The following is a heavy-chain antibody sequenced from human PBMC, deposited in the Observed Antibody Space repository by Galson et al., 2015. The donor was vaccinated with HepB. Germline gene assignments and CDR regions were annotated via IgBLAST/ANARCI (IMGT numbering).Heavy chain of an antibody. J-gene: IGHJ6*02. Sequence: SLRLSCATSGFTLNDYWMSWVRQAPGEGLEWVANIKQDGSETYYVDSVKGRFTISRDNAQNSLFLQMNSLRAEDTAVYYCARDRSGTRYYYYYYAMDVWGQGTTVTVSS. CDR3: ARDRSGTRYYYYYYAMDV. V-gene: IGHV3-7*03. D-gene: IGHD1-26*01. CDR1: GFTLNDYW. CDR2: IKQDGSET.